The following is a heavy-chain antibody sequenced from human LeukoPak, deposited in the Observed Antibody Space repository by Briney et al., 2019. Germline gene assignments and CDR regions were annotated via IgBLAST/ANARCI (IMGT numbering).Heavy chain of an antibody. J-gene: IGHJ4*02. CDR2: IYTSGST. V-gene: IGHV4-61*02. CDR3: ARTPIVGAFDY. CDR1: AGSISSGSYY. Sequence: SETLSLXCAVSAGSISSGSYYWSWIRQPAGEGLEWIGRIYTSGSTSYNPSLKGRVTIAIDTSNNQFSLKVNSVTAADTAVYYCARTPIVGAFDYWGQGTLVTVSS. D-gene: IGHD1-26*01.